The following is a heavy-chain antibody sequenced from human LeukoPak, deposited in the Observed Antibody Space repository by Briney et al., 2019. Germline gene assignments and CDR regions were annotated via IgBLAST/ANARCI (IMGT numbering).Heavy chain of an antibody. Sequence: PSETLSLTCTVSGGSITSYYWSWLRQPPGKGLEWIGYIYDSGSTNHNPSLKSRVTISGDTSKNQFSLKLSSVTAADTAVYFCARVEAMYYYDSSGYLRYWGQGILVTVSS. CDR3: ARVEAMYYYDSSGYLRY. D-gene: IGHD3-22*01. CDR1: GGSITSYY. V-gene: IGHV4-59*01. J-gene: IGHJ4*02. CDR2: IYDSGST.